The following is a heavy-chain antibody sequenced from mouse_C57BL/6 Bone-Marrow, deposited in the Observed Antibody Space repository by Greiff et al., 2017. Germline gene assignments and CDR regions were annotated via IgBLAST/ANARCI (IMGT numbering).Heavy chain of an antibody. Sequence: QVQLKESGPGLVAPSQSLSITCTVSGFSLTSYAISWVRQPPGKGLEWLGVIWPGGGTNYNSALKSSLSTSKDNSKRQVILKMNSRQTDDTARYDCDRIPVLLRSMDYWGQGTSVTVSS. V-gene: IGHV2-9-1*01. CDR2: IWPGGGT. J-gene: IGHJ4*01. CDR3: DRIPVLLRSMDY. D-gene: IGHD1-1*01. CDR1: GFSLTSYA.